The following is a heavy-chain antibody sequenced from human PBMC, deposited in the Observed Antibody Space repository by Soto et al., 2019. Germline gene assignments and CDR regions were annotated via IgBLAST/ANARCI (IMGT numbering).Heavy chain of an antibody. D-gene: IGHD2-2*01. J-gene: IGHJ4*02. CDR1: GFTFSNYA. V-gene: IGHV3-23*01. Sequence: EVQLLESGGGLVQPGGSLRLSCAASGFTFSNYAMSWVRQAPGKGLEWVSAISSSVDSPYYADSVKGRFTVSRDNSKNTRYLQMNSLRVEDTAIYYCARNTMPHLPSGGKGTLVTVSS. CDR2: ISSSVDSP. CDR3: ARNTMPHLPS.